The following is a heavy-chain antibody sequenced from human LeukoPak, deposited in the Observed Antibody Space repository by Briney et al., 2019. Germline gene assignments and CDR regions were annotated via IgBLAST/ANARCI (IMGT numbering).Heavy chain of an antibody. Sequence: PSETLSLTCTVSGGSISSYYWSWIRQPAGKGLEWIGRIYTSGSTNYNPSLKSRVTISVDTSKNQFSLKLSSVTAADTAVYYCARDQEGSGSYFYYYYYMDVWGKGTTVTISS. CDR3: ARDQEGSGSYFYYYYYMDV. J-gene: IGHJ6*03. D-gene: IGHD3-10*01. CDR2: IYTSGST. V-gene: IGHV4-4*07. CDR1: GGSISSYY.